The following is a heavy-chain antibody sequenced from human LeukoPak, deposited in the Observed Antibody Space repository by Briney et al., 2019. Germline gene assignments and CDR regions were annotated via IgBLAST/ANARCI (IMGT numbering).Heavy chain of an antibody. J-gene: IGHJ4*02. D-gene: IGHD6-19*01. CDR1: GFTFSNYW. V-gene: IGHV3-7*01. Sequence: GGSLRLSCAASGFTFSNYWMSWVRQAPGKGLEWVANINQTGSEKYYVDSVKGRFTISGDNAKNSLFLQMNSLRAEDTAVYYCAGEESSAWSHWGQGTLVTVSS. CDR3: AGEESSAWSH. CDR2: INQTGSEK.